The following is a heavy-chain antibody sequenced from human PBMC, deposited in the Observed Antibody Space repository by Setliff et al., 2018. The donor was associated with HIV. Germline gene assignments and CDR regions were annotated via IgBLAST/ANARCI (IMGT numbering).Heavy chain of an antibody. CDR1: GYTFTSYP. D-gene: IGHD6-19*01. Sequence: ASVKVSCKGSGYTFTSYPIHWVRQAPGQRLEWMGWINAGNGNTKYGQKFQGRVTMTRDTSMSTAYMELNRLISDDTAVYYCARGWATGADSSPLDVWGKGTTVTVSS. V-gene: IGHV1-3*01. CDR2: INAGNGNT. CDR3: ARGWATGADSSPLDV. J-gene: IGHJ6*04.